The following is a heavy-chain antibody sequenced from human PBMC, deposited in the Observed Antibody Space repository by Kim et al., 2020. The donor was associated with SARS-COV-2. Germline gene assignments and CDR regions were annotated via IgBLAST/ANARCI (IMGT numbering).Heavy chain of an antibody. CDR2: IYYSGST. CDR3: ARGARVGGVTNIYYFDY. J-gene: IGHJ4*02. V-gene: IGHV4-59*13. Sequence: SETLSLTCTVSGVSISYYYWSWIRQPPGRGLEWLGNIYYSGSTNYSPSLTSRVTISVDASKNQFSLSLDSVTAADTAVYYCARGARVGGVTNIYYFDYWGQGTLVTVSS. D-gene: IGHD4-17*01. CDR1: GVSISYYY.